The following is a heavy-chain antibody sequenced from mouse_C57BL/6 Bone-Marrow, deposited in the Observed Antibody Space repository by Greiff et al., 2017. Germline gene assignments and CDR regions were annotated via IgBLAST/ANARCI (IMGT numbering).Heavy chain of an antibody. CDR2: ISNGGGST. Sequence: EVKLMESGGGLVQPGGSLKLSCAASGFTFSDYYMYWVRQTPEKRLEWVAYISNGGGSTYYPDTVKGRFTISRDNAKNTLYLQMSRLKSEDTAMYYCARHNYSNPYYAMDYWGQGTSVTVSS. CDR3: ARHNYSNPYYAMDY. CDR1: GFTFSDYY. D-gene: IGHD2-5*01. J-gene: IGHJ4*01. V-gene: IGHV5-12*01.